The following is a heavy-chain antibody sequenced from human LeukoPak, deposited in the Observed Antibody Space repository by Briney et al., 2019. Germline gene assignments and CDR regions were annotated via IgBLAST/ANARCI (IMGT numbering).Heavy chain of an antibody. CDR3: ASGWRVYLFDY. V-gene: IGHV3-21*01. D-gene: IGHD3-3*01. CDR1: RFTFSSIS. Sequence: KPGGSLRRSCAASRFTFSSISMNWLRQAPGKGLEWVSSISSSSGYIYYADSVKGRFTISRDNAKNSLYLQMTSLRDEDTAVYYCASGWRVYLFDYWGQGTLVTVSS. J-gene: IGHJ4*02. CDR2: ISSSSGYI.